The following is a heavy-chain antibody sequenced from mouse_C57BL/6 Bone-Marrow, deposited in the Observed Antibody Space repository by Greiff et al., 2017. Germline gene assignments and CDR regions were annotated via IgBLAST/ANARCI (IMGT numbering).Heavy chain of an antibody. Sequence: QVQLQQPGAELVMPGASVKLSCKASGYTFTSYWMHWVKQRPGQGLEWIGMIHPNSGSTNYNEKFKSKATLTVDKSSSTAYMQLSSLTSEDSAVYYCARKGGAWFAYWGQGTLVTVSA. CDR1: GYTFTSYW. J-gene: IGHJ3*01. CDR3: ARKGGAWFAY. V-gene: IGHV1-64*01. CDR2: IHPNSGST.